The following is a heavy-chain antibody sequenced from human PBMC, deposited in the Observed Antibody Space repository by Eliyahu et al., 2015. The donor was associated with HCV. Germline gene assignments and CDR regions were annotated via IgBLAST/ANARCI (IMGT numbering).Heavy chain of an antibody. CDR1: GFTLRNFA. CDR2: ISGSGSST. D-gene: IGHD3-22*01. Sequence: EVKLLESGGGLEQYGGALRLSCAVSGFTLRNFAMGWVRQAPGKGLEWVSGISGSGSSTHYADSVRGRFTISKDDSKNMLYLQMSSLRAEDTATYYCARNHYDTWWYFDYWGQGTRVTVSS. CDR3: ARNHYDTWWYFDY. V-gene: IGHV3-23*01. J-gene: IGHJ4*02.